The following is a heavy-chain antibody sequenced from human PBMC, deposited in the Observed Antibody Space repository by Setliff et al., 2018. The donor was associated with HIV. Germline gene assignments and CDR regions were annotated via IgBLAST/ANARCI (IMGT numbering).Heavy chain of an antibody. D-gene: IGHD3-10*02. CDR2: IKQDESEK. CDR3: ARDRDHVVQEGYYDMGV. V-gene: IGHV3-7*01. J-gene: IGHJ6*02. CDR1: GFTFSTYW. Sequence: GGSLRLSCAASGFTFSTYWMSWVRQAPGKGLEWVANIKQDESEKYYVDSVRGRFTISRDNAKSSLYLQMNSLRAEDTAVYYCARDRDHVVQEGYYDMGVWGQGTTVTVSS.